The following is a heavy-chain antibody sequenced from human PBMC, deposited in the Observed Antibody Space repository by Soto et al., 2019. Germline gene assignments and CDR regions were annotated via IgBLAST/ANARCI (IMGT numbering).Heavy chain of an antibody. J-gene: IGHJ3*02. CDR3: ARVRLRYEEDGFDI. D-gene: IGHD3-3*01. V-gene: IGHV3-9*02. CDR1: GFTSDDYA. Sequence: EVQLVESGGGLVQPGRSLKLSCTASGFTSDDYAMHWVRQAPGKGLEWVSGVSWNSANIGYADSVKGRFTISRDDAKNSLHLQMNSLKTEDTALYYCARVRLRYEEDGFDIWGQGTMVTVSS. CDR2: VSWNSANI.